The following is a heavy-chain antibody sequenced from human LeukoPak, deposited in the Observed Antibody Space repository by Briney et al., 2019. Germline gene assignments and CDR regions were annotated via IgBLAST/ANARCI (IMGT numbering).Heavy chain of an antibody. V-gene: IGHV4-59*11. CDR2: IYYSGST. CDR1: GGSISSHY. CDR3: ARVFKSGYYYDMDV. J-gene: IGHJ6*03. Sequence: SETLSLTCTVSGGSISSHYWSWIRQPPGKGLEWIGYIYYSGSTNYNPSLKSRVTISVDTSKNQFSLKLSSVTAADTAVYYCARVFKSGYYYDMDVWGKGTTVTVSS.